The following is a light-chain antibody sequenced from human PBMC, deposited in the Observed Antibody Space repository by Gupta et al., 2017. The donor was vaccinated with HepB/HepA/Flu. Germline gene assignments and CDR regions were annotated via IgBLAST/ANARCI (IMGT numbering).Light chain of an antibody. Sequence: EIVLTQSPATLSLSPGERATLSCRASQSVSSYLAWYQQKPGQAPRLLTYDASNRVTGIPARFSGSGSGTDFTLTISSPEPEDFAVYYCQQRSNWPRFTFGPGTKVDIK. CDR2: DAS. CDR3: QQRSNWPRFT. J-gene: IGKJ3*01. CDR1: QSVSSY. V-gene: IGKV3-11*01.